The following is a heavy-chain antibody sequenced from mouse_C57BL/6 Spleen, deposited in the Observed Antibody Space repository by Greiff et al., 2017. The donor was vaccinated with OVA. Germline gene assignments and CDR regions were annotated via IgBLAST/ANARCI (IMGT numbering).Heavy chain of an antibody. CDR3: ARSYGSSSLVV. Sequence: DVQLQESGGGLVKPGGSLKLSCAASGFTFSDYGMHWVRQAPEKGLEWVAYISSGSSTIYYADTVKGRFTISRDNAKNTLFLQMTSLRSEDTAMYYCARSYGSSSLVVWGTGTTGTVSS. CDR2: ISSGSSTI. D-gene: IGHD1-1*01. J-gene: IGHJ1*03. V-gene: IGHV5-17*01. CDR1: GFTFSDYG.